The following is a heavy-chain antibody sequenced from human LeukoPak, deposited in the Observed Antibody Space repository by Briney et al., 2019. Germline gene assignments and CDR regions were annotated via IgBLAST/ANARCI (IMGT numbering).Heavy chain of an antibody. D-gene: IGHD3-22*01. CDR1: GDSVSRSDSY. CDR2: IYHSGRT. Sequence: SETLSLTCSVSGDSVSRSDSYWDWIRQPPGKGLEWIGTIYHSGRTYYSPSLKSRVTMSVDPSNDQFSLNLRSVTAADTAVYYCARRRYYDGSGYLEWGQGTLLSVSS. J-gene: IGHJ1*01. CDR3: ARRRYYDGSGYLE. V-gene: IGHV4-39*01.